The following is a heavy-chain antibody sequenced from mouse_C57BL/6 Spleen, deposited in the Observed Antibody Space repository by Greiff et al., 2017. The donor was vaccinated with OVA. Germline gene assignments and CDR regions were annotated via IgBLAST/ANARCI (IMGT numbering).Heavy chain of an antibody. V-gene: IGHV10-1*01. CDR2: IRSKSNNYAT. D-gene: IGHD1-1*01. CDR3: VRLAGYYAMDY. Sequence: EVHLVESGGGLVQPKGSLKLSCAASGFSFNTYAMNWVRQAPGKGLEWVARIRSKSNNYATYYADSVKDRFTISRDDSESMLYLQMNNLKTEDTAMYYCVRLAGYYAMDYWGQGTSVTVSS. CDR1: GFSFNTYA. J-gene: IGHJ4*01.